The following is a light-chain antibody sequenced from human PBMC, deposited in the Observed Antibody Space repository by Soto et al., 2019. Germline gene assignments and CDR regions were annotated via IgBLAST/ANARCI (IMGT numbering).Light chain of an antibody. CDR1: QSVSSN. V-gene: IGKV3-20*01. CDR3: HHYDASPPYT. Sequence: EIVLTQSPGTLSLSPGERATLSCRASQSVSSNLAWYQQKPGQAPRLLIYAASTRATGVPDRFSGSGSATDFTLTISRLEPEDSAVYYCHHYDASPPYTFGQGTKVDIK. CDR2: AAS. J-gene: IGKJ2*01.